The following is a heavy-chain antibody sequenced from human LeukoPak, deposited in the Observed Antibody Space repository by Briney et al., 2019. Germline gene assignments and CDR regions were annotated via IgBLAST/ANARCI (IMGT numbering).Heavy chain of an antibody. J-gene: IGHJ5*02. V-gene: IGHV7-4-1*02. CDR1: GYTFTSYA. CDR3: ARGSYYDFWSGYRRGRGFWFDP. D-gene: IGHD3-3*01. Sequence: ASVKVSCKASGYTFTSYAMNWVRQAPGQGIEWMGWINTNTGNPTYAQGFTGRFVFSLDTSVSTAYLQISSLKAEDTAVYYCARGSYYDFWSGYRRGRGFWFDPWGQGTLVTVSS. CDR2: INTNTGNP.